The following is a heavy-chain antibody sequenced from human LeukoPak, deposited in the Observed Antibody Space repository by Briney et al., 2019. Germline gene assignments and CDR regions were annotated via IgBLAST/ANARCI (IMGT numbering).Heavy chain of an antibody. CDR3: ARESRDVETEGFDY. V-gene: IGHV4-59*01. J-gene: IGHJ4*02. CDR1: GGSISSYY. CDR2: IYSSGST. D-gene: IGHD5-24*01. Sequence: PSETLSLTCTVSGGSISSYYWSWIRQPPGKGLEWIGYIYSSGSTKYNPSLKSRVTISVDTSKNQFSLKLSSVTAADTAVYYCARESRDVETEGFDYWVQGTLVTVSS.